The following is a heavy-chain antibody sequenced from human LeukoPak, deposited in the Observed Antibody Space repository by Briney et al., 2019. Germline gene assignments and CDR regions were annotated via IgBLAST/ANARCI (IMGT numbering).Heavy chain of an antibody. Sequence: PSETLSLTCTVSGGSISSGGYYWSWIRQPPGKGLEWIGYIYYSGSTNYNPSLKSRVTISVDTSKNQFSLKLSSVTAADTAVHYCARWARAAAENDAFDIWGQGTMVTVSS. V-gene: IGHV4-61*08. CDR2: IYYSGST. D-gene: IGHD6-13*01. CDR1: GGSISSGGYY. J-gene: IGHJ3*02. CDR3: ARWARAAAENDAFDI.